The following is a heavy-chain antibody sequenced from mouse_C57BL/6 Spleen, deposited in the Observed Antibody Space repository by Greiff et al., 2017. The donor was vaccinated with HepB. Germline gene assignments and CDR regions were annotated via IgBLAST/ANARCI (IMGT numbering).Heavy chain of an antibody. J-gene: IGHJ3*01. Sequence: QVQLQQPGAELVKPGASVKLSCKASGYTFTSYWMHWVKQRPRQGLEWIGMIHPNSGSTNYNEKFKSKATLTVDKSSSTAYMQLSSLTSEDSAVYCCARTRDGYFAYWGQGTLVTVSA. V-gene: IGHV1-64*01. D-gene: IGHD2-3*01. CDR2: IHPNSGST. CDR3: ARTRDGYFAY. CDR1: GYTFTSYW.